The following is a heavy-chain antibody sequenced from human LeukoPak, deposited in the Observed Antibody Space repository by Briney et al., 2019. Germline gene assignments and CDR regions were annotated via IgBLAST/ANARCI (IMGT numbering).Heavy chain of an antibody. CDR1: GFTFSSYA. Sequence: GGSLRLSRAASGFTFSSYAMSWVRQAPGKGLEWVSAISGSGGSTYYADSVKGRFTISRDNSKNTLYLQMNSLRAEDTAVCYCAKDKVRTTVTHFDYWGQGTLVTVSS. CDR3: AKDKVRTTVTHFDY. D-gene: IGHD4-17*01. J-gene: IGHJ4*02. CDR2: ISGSGGST. V-gene: IGHV3-23*01.